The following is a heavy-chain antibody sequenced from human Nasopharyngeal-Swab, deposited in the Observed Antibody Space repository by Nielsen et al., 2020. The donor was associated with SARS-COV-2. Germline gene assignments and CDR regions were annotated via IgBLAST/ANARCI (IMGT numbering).Heavy chain of an antibody. CDR1: GYTFTRYD. D-gene: IGHD2-15*01. J-gene: IGHJ4*02. CDR2: MNPNSGNT. V-gene: IGHV1-8*01. CDR3: ARGGSSSYYFDY. Sequence: ASVKVSCKASGYTFTRYDINWVRQATGQGLEWMGWMNPNSGNTGYAQKFQGRVTMTRNTSISTAYMELSSLRSEDTAVYYCARGGSSSYYFDYWGQGTLVTVSS.